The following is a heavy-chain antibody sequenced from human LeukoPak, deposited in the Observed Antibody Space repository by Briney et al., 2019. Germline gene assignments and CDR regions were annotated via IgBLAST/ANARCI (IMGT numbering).Heavy chain of an antibody. CDR3: ARTPPVRFAFWSGDVKFFDY. J-gene: IGHJ4*02. CDR1: GYTFTDSD. Sequence: ASVKVSCKASGYTFTDSDIHWVRQASGQGPEWMGWLNPNTGDTDYAQKFQGRVTITIDTSISTAYMELRSLRSEDTAVYYCARTPPVRFAFWSGDVKFFDYWGQGTLVTVSS. D-gene: IGHD3-3*01. V-gene: IGHV1-8*03. CDR2: LNPNTGDT.